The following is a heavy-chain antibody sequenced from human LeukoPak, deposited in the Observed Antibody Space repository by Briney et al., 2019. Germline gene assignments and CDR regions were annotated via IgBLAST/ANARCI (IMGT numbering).Heavy chain of an antibody. CDR2: INPSGGST. CDR1: GYTFTSYY. V-gene: IGHV1-46*01. D-gene: IGHD6-13*01. Sequence: ASVKVSCKASGYTFTSYYMHWVRQAPRQGREWMGIINPSGGSTSYAQKSHGRVTMTRDTATSTVYMELSSLRSEDTAVYYCARETTAAGSFDYWGQGTLVTVSS. CDR3: ARETTAAGSFDY. J-gene: IGHJ4*02.